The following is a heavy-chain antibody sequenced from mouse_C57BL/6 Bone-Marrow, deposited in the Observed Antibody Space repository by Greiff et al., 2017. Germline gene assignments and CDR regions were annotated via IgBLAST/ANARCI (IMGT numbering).Heavy chain of an antibody. V-gene: IGHV1-64*01. D-gene: IGHD2-14*01. CDR3: ACTTAVWYFDG. J-gene: IGHJ1*03. CDR2: IHPNSGST. CDR1: GYTFTSYW. Sequence: QVQLQQPGAELVKPGASVKLSCKASGYTFTSYWMHWVKQRPGQGLEWIGMIHPNSGSTNYNEKFKSKATLTVDKSSSPAYMQLSSLTSEDSAFYYLACTTAVWYFDGWGTGTTVTVSS.